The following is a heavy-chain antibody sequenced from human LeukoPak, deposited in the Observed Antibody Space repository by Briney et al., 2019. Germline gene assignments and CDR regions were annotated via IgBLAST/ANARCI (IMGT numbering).Heavy chain of an antibody. CDR2: IIPIFGTA. Sequence: GASVKVSCKSSGGTFSSYAISWVRQAPGQGLEWMGVIIPIFGTANYAQKFQGRVTITTDESTSTAYMELISLRSEDTAVYYCARDAARYCTNGVCSGNYYYYYMDVWGKETTVTVSS. J-gene: IGHJ6*03. D-gene: IGHD2-8*01. CDR3: ARDAARYCTNGVCSGNYYYYYMDV. CDR1: GGTFSSYA. V-gene: IGHV1-69*05.